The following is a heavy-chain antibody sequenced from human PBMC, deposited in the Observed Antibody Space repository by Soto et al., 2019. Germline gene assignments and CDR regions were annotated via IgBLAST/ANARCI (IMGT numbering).Heavy chain of an antibody. CDR3: ATITGTSPWPIDY. V-gene: IGHV1-69*13. J-gene: IGHJ4*02. D-gene: IGHD1-20*01. CDR1: GGTFSSYA. CDR2: IIPIFGTA. Sequence: GASVKVSCKASGGTFSSYAISWVRQAPGQGLEWMGGIIPIFGTANYAQKFQGRVTITSDESTSTAYMELSSLRSEDTAVYYCATITGTSPWPIDYWGQGTLVTVSS.